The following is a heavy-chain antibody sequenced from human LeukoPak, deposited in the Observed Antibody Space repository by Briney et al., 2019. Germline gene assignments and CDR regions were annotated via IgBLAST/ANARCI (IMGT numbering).Heavy chain of an antibody. CDR3: AREMDGGDQDY. CDR2: INPSGGNT. D-gene: IGHD2-21*02. Sequence: ASVKVSCKASGYTFTSYYMHWVQQAPGQGLEWMGIINPSGGNTNYAQKFQGRVTMTRDTSTSTVYMELSSLRSEDTAVYYCAREMDGGDQDYWGQGTLVTVSS. V-gene: IGHV1-46*03. J-gene: IGHJ4*02. CDR1: GYTFTSYY.